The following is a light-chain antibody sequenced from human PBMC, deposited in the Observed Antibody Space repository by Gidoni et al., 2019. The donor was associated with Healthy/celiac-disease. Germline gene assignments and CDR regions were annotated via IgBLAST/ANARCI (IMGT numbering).Light chain of an antibody. CDR1: KVGDKY. CDR2: QDS. Sequence: SYELTQPPSVSVSPGQTASSTCPGDKVGDKYACWYQHKPGQSPVLVIYQDSKRPSGIPERFSGSNSGNTATLTISGTQAMDEADYYCQAWDSSTFVVFGGGTKLTVL. V-gene: IGLV3-1*01. CDR3: QAWDSSTFVV. J-gene: IGLJ2*01.